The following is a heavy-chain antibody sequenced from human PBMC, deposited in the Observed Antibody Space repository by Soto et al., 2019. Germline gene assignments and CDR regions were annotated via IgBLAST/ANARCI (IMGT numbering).Heavy chain of an antibody. CDR3: ISHSPEDMIRT. J-gene: IGHJ4*02. CDR1: GFTFSGSS. Sequence: LRLSCAASGFTFSGSSVHWVRQASGKGLEWVGRIRNKANSYATAYAASVRGRFTISRDDSKNTAFLQMNSLNTEDTAVYYCISHSPEDMIRTWGQGTLVTVSS. D-gene: IGHD2-15*01. CDR2: IRNKANSYAT. V-gene: IGHV3-73*01.